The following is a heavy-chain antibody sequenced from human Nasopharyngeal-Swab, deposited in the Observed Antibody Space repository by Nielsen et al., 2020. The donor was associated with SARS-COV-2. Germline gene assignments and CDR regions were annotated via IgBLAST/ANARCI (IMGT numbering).Heavy chain of an antibody. Sequence: GESLKISCAASGFTFSSYSMNWVRQAPGKGLEWVSSISSSSSYIYYADSVKGRFTISRDNAKNSLYLQMNSLRAEDTAVYYCARGQYCSSTSCYARGYYYYYGMDVWGHGTTVTVSS. J-gene: IGHJ6*02. CDR2: ISSSSSYI. CDR3: ARGQYCSSTSCYARGYYYYYGMDV. D-gene: IGHD2-2*01. CDR1: GFTFSSYS. V-gene: IGHV3-21*01.